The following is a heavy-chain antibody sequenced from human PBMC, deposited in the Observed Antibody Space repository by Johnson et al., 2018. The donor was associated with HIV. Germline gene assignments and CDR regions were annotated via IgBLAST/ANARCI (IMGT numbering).Heavy chain of an antibody. V-gene: IGHV3-30*02. J-gene: IGHJ3*02. CDR1: GFTFSSYG. CDR3: ARGLSSGYSGYAFDI. D-gene: IGHD3-22*01. CDR2: IRFDGSDE. Sequence: VQLVESGGGVVQPGGSLRLSCAASGFTFSSYGMHWVRQAPGKGLEWVAFIRFDGSDEYYSNSVKGRFTISRDNSKNTLYLQMNSLRAGDTAVYYCARGLSSGYSGYAFDIWGQGTMVTVSS.